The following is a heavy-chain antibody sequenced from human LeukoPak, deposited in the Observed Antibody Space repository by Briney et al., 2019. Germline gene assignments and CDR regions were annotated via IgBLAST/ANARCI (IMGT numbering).Heavy chain of an antibody. CDR2: IYYSGST. Sequence: SETLSLTCTVSGGSISSYYWSWIRQPPGKGLEWIGYIYYSGSTNYNPSLKSRVTISVDTSKNQFSLKLSSVTAADTAVYYCARIIAAREGWFDPWGQGTLVTVSS. D-gene: IGHD6-6*01. J-gene: IGHJ5*02. CDR1: GGSISSYY. V-gene: IGHV4-59*01. CDR3: ARIIAAREGWFDP.